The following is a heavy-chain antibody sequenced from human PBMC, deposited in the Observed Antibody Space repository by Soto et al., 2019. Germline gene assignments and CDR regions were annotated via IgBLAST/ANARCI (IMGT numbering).Heavy chain of an antibody. V-gene: IGHV4-39*01. CDR1: GGSISSSSYY. J-gene: IGHJ5*02. D-gene: IGHD1-26*01. Sequence: SETLSLTCTVSGGSISSSSYYWGWIRQPPGKGLEWIGSIYYSGSTYYNPSLKSRVTISVDTSKNQFSLKLSSVTAADTAVYYCAGHAREWELLGWFDPWGQGTLVTVSS. CDR2: IYYSGST. CDR3: AGHAREWELLGWFDP.